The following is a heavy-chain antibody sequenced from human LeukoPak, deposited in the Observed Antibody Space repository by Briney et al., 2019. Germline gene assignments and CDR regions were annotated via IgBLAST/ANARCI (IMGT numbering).Heavy chain of an antibody. CDR1: GYTFTGYY. CDR2: INPNSGGT. Sequence: GASVKVSCKASGYTFTGYYMHWVRQAPGKGLEWMGWINPNSGGTNYAQKFQGRVTMTRDTSISTAYMELSRLRSYDTAVYYCARTAAIHYYYYYMDVWGKGTTVTVSS. D-gene: IGHD2-2*02. CDR3: ARTAAIHYYYYYMDV. V-gene: IGHV1-2*02. J-gene: IGHJ6*03.